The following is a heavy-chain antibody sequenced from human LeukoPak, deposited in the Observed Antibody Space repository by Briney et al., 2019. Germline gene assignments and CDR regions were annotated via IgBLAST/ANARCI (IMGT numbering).Heavy chain of an antibody. D-gene: IGHD3-9*01. CDR1: GFTFSSYS. J-gene: IGHJ5*02. V-gene: IGHV3-21*04. CDR3: ARDSSYYDILTGYSSGWFDP. Sequence: GGSLRLSCAASGFTFSSYSMNRVRQAPGKGLEWVSSISSSDTYIYHADSVKGRFTISRDNAKNSLYLQMNSLRAEDTAVYYCARDSSYYDILTGYSSGWFDPWGQGTLVTVSS. CDR2: ISSSDTYI.